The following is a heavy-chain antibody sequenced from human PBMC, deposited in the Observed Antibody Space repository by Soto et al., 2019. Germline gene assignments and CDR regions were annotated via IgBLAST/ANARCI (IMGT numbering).Heavy chain of an antibody. J-gene: IGHJ3*02. CDR3: ARDSSDAFDI. CDR2: ISSRSSYI. D-gene: IGHD2-2*01. CDR1: GFTFSSYS. Sequence: EVQLVESGGGLVKPGGSLRLSGAASGFTFSSYSMNWVRQAPGKGLEWVSTISSRSSYIYYADSVKGRFTISRDNAKNSLYLQMNSLRAEDTAVYYCARDSSDAFDIWGQGTMVTVSS. V-gene: IGHV3-21*01.